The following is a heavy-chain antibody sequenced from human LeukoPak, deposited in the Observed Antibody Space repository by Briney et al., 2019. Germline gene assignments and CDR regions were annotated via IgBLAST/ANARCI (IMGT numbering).Heavy chain of an antibody. J-gene: IGHJ4*02. CDR2: INHSGST. Sequence: SETLSLTCTVSGGSIGSYYWSWIRQPPGKGLEWIGEINHSGSTNYNPSLKSRVTISVDTSKNQFSLKLSSVTAADTAVYYCARVYYYDSSGYYDYWGQGTLVTVSS. D-gene: IGHD3-22*01. CDR1: GGSIGSYY. V-gene: IGHV4-34*01. CDR3: ARVYYYDSSGYYDY.